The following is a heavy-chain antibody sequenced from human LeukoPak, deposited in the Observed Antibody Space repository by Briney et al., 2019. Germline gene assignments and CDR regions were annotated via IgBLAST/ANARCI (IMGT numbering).Heavy chain of an antibody. V-gene: IGHV5-10-1*01. CDR3: ARHLYGSGTSATFDI. CDR2: IDPSDSYT. Sequence: TSGGSLQISCQGSGSSFSIYGSSGVRQVSGKGLEWMGRIDPSDSYTDYSQSFQGHVTISADKSISTAYLQWSSLKASDTAMYYCARHLYGSGTSATFDIWGQGTMVSVSS. J-gene: IGHJ3*02. CDR1: GSSFSIYG. D-gene: IGHD3-10*01.